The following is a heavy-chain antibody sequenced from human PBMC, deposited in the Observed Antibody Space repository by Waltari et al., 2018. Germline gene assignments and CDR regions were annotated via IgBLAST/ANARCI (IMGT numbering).Heavy chain of an antibody. CDR1: GFTFSSYS. Sequence: EVQLVESGGGLVKPGGSLRLSCAASGFTFSSYSMNWVRQAPGKGVEWVSSISSSSSYIYYADSVKGRFTISRDNAKNSLYLQMNSLRAEDTAVYYCAREMGTTGGYFDLWGRGTLVTVSS. J-gene: IGHJ2*01. CDR3: AREMGTTGGYFDL. CDR2: ISSSSSYI. V-gene: IGHV3-21*01. D-gene: IGHD4-17*01.